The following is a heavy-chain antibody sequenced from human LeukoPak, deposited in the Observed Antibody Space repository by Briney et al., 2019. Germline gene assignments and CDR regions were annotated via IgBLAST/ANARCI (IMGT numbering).Heavy chain of an antibody. D-gene: IGHD4-17*01. Sequence: SETLSLTCTVSRGSISSYYWSWIRQPPGKGLEWIGYIYYSGSTNYNPSLKSRVQLSVDTSKNQFSLKLSSVTAADTAVYYCARVDYGGDYFDYWGQGTLVTVS. CDR1: RGSISSYY. V-gene: IGHV4-59*01. CDR2: IYYSGST. J-gene: IGHJ4*02. CDR3: ARVDYGGDYFDY.